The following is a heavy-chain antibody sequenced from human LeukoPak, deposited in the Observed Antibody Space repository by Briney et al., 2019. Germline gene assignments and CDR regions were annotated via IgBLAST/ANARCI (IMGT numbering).Heavy chain of an antibody. J-gene: IGHJ4*02. D-gene: IGHD3-10*01. V-gene: IGHV3-53*01. CDR3: ARRSYYSVSGTFGWGSYFPFGF. CDR2: IYSGGNT. CDR1: GFTVSSNY. Sequence: GGSLRLSCAASGFTVSSNYMSWVRQAPGKGLEWISVIYSGGNTYYAESLKDRFTIISDNYKNTLYLQISNLRAADTAIYSCARRSYYSVSGTFGWGSYFPFGFWGQGALRTVS.